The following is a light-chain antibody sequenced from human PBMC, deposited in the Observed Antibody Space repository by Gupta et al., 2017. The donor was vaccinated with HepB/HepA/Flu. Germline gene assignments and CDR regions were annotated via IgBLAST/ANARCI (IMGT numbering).Light chain of an antibody. V-gene: IGKV1-5*03. CDR3: QQYNSYSTWT. J-gene: IGKJ1*01. CDR1: QSISSW. Sequence: DIQMTQSPSTLSAAVGDRVTLTCRASQSISSWLAWYQQRPGKAPKVLIYKASNLENGVPSRFSGSGSGTEFTLTISSRQQDDSATYYCQQYNSYSTWTFGQGTKVEIK. CDR2: KAS.